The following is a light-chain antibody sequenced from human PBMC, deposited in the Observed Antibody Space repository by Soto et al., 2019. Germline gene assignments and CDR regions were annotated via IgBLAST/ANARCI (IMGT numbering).Light chain of an antibody. CDR1: QDIRKY. V-gene: IGKV1-33*01. Sequence: DIQMTQSPSSLSAFVGNRVTITCQAIQDIRKYLNWYQQKPGKAPKLLIYHASNLETGVPSRFSGSGSGTDFTFTISSLQPEDIAIYYCQQDDNLPYTFGQGTKLEI. CDR3: QQDDNLPYT. J-gene: IGKJ2*01. CDR2: HAS.